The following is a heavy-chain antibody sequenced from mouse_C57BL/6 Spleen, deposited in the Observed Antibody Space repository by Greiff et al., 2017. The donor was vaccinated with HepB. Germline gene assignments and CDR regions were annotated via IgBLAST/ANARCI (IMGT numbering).Heavy chain of an antibody. CDR3: ARRGVYYGNYGRYFDV. CDR1: GYTFTDYY. V-gene: IGHV1-26*01. Sequence: EVQLQQSGPELVKPGASVKISCKASGYTFTDYYMNWVKQSHGKSLEWIGDINPNNGGTSYNQKFKGKATLTVDKSSSTAYMELRSLTSEDSAVYYCARRGVYYGNYGRYFDVWGTGTTVTVSS. CDR2: INPNNGGT. D-gene: IGHD2-1*01. J-gene: IGHJ1*03.